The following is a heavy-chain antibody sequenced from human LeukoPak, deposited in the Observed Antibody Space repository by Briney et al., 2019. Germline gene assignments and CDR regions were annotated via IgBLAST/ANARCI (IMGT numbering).Heavy chain of an antibody. Sequence: GGSLRLSCAASGFTFGGFAMSWVRRTPGKGLEWVSGISGSGDNTLYADSVKGRFTISRDNSKNTLYLQMNSLRAEDTAVYYCAKGRELLWFGESTNWFDPWGQGTLVTVSS. D-gene: IGHD3-10*01. J-gene: IGHJ5*02. CDR2: ISGSGDNT. CDR1: GFTFGGFA. CDR3: AKGRELLWFGESTNWFDP. V-gene: IGHV3-23*01.